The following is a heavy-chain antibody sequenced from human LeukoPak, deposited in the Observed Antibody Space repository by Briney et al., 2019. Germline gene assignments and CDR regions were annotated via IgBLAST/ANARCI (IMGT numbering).Heavy chain of an antibody. D-gene: IGHD3-22*01. CDR2: INTNTGNP. V-gene: IGHV7-4-1*02. CDR1: GYSSTTYA. CDR3: ARELLITRTWFDP. J-gene: IGHJ5*02. Sequence: ASVKDSCKASGYSSTTYAMNWVRQAPGQGLEWMGWINTNTGNPTYAQGFTGRFVFSLDTSVSTAYLQVSSLKAEDTAVYYCARELLITRTWFDPWGQGTLVTVSS.